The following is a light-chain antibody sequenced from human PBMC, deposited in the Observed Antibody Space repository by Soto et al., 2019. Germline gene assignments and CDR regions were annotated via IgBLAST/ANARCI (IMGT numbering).Light chain of an antibody. CDR2: DAS. CDR1: QSVNNR. V-gene: IGKV3-15*01. Sequence: EIVMTQSPGTLSLSPGARVTLSCRASQSVNNRLVWYQRKPGQAPRLLIYDASTRATGVPGRFSASGSGTEFTLTISSLQSEDFAVYYCQQYNNWPWTFGQGTKVEIK. J-gene: IGKJ1*01. CDR3: QQYNNWPWT.